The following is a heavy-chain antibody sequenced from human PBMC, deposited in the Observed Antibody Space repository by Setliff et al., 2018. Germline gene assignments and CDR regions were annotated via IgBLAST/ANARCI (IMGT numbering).Heavy chain of an antibody. Sequence: PSETLSLTCTVSGGSISGYYWTWIRQPAGKGLEWIGYIYTSGTTNYSPSLKSRVTISADTSKNQFSLNLTSVTAADTAVYYCARATSGWYSAYYYYMDVWGKGTTVTVS. J-gene: IGHJ6*03. D-gene: IGHD6-19*01. CDR1: GGSISGYY. CDR2: IYTSGTT. CDR3: ARATSGWYSAYYYYMDV. V-gene: IGHV4-4*09.